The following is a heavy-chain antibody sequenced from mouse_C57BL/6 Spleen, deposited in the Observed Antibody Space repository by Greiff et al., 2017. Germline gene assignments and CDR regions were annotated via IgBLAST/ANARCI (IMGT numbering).Heavy chain of an antibody. CDR2: IYPRSGNT. J-gene: IGHJ4*01. CDR1: GYTFTSYG. D-gene: IGHD1-1*01. CDR3: ARSLLLGDAMDY. Sequence: SGAELARPGASVKLSCKASGYTFTSYGISWVKQRTGQGLEWIGEIYPRSGNTYYNEKFKGKATLTADKSSSTAYMELRSLTSEDSAVYFCARSLLLGDAMDYWGQGTSVTVSS. V-gene: IGHV1-81*01.